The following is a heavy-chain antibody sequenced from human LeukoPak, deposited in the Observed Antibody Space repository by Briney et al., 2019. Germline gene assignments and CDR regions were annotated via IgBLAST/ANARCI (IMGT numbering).Heavy chain of an antibody. Sequence: PGGSLRLSCAVSGFTFSSYVMSWVRQAPGKGLEWVSAISGSGGSTYYADSVKDRFTISRDNAKNSLYLQMNSPRAEDTAVYYCARPYLPYGDPFDYWGQGTLVTVSS. J-gene: IGHJ4*02. CDR2: ISGSGGST. V-gene: IGHV3-23*01. CDR3: ARPYLPYGDPFDY. D-gene: IGHD4-17*01. CDR1: GFTFSSYV.